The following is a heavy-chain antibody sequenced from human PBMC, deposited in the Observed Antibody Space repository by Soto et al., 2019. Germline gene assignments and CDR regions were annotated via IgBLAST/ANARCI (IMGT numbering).Heavy chain of an antibody. Sequence: PGGSLRLSCAASGFTFSSYAMSWVRQAPGKGLEWVSAISGSGGSTYYADSVKGRFTISRDNSKNTLYLQMNSLRAEDTAVYYCAKDPTFPRLVTGHFDYWGQGTLVTVSS. CDR2: ISGSGGST. CDR1: GFTFSSYA. V-gene: IGHV3-23*01. CDR3: AKDPTFPRLVTGHFDY. J-gene: IGHJ4*02. D-gene: IGHD3-9*01.